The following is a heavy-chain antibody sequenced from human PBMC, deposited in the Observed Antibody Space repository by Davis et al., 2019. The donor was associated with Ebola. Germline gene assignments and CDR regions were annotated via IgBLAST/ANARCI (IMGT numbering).Heavy chain of an antibody. Sequence: GGSLRLSCAASGFTFRRHAMTWVRQAPGKGLEWVAAISDSGGRTYYADSVKGRFTISRDNAKNSLYLQMNSLRDEDTAVYYCARVEATVTTGWFDPWGQGTLVTVSS. CDR2: ISDSGGRT. J-gene: IGHJ5*02. V-gene: IGHV3-23*01. CDR1: GFTFRRHA. D-gene: IGHD4-17*01. CDR3: ARVEATVTTGWFDP.